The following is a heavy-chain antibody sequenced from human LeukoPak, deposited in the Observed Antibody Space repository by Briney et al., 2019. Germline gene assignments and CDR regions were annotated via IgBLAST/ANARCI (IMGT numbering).Heavy chain of an antibody. J-gene: IGHJ4*02. Sequence: GGSLRLSCVASGFTFSSYAMSWVRRAPGKGLEWVSGISGSGGSTYYADSVKGRFTISRDNSKNTLFLQMNSLRAEDRAVYYCAKEKYSTSWYPDFDSWGQGTLVTVSS. CDR3: AKEKYSTSWYPDFDS. V-gene: IGHV3-23*01. D-gene: IGHD6-13*01. CDR1: GFTFSSYA. CDR2: ISGSGGST.